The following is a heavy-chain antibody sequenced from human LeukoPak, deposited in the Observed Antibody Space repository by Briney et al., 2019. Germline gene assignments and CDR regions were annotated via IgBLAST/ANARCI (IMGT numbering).Heavy chain of an antibody. CDR2: VSYSGST. CDR1: SGSINGYY. CDR3: ARRRGYSYGPYYFDY. Sequence: KSSETLSLTCTVSSGSINGYYWSWIRQPPGQGLEWIGYVSYSGSTNYNPSLQSRVTISIGTSKNQFSLKPNSVTAADTAVYYCARRRGYSYGPYYFDYWGQGTLVTVSS. V-gene: IGHV4-59*01. J-gene: IGHJ4*02. D-gene: IGHD5-18*01.